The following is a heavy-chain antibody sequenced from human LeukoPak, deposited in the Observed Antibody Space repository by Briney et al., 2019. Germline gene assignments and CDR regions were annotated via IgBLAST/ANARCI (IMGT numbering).Heavy chain of an antibody. CDR2: IGTAGDT. D-gene: IGHD3-22*01. Sequence: TGWSLRLSCAASGFTFSSYDMHWVRQATGKGLEWVSAIGTAGDTYYPRSVKGRFTISRENAKNSLYLQMNSLRAGDTAVYYCARGDSSGYYPDAFDIWGQGTMVTVSS. CDR3: ARGDSSGYYPDAFDI. J-gene: IGHJ3*02. CDR1: GFTFSSYD. V-gene: IGHV3-13*04.